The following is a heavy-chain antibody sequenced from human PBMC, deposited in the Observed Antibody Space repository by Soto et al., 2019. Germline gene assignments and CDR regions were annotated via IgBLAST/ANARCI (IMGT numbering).Heavy chain of an antibody. CDR3: ARGLTVTGFDY. J-gene: IGHJ4*02. Sequence: QVQMVQSGAEVKKPGASVKVSCKTSGYTFTSYYIHWVRQAPGQGLEWMGIINPSGGSTSYAQKFQGRVIMTMDTSTSTVYIELSSLRSEDTAVYYCARGLTVTGFDYWGQGTLVTVSS. V-gene: IGHV1-46*03. CDR1: GYTFTSYY. D-gene: IGHD4-17*01. CDR2: INPSGGST.